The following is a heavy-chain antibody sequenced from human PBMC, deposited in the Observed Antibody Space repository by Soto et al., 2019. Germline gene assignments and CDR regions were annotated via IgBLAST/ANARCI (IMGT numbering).Heavy chain of an antibody. V-gene: IGHV1-69*02. CDR1: GGTFSSYT. CDR2: IIPILGIA. Sequence: SVKVSCKASGGTFSSYTISWVRQAPGQGLEWMGRIIPILGIANYAQKFQGRVTITADKSTSTAYMELSSLRSEDTAVYYCAEESSSSSWYYFDYWGQGTLVTVSS. J-gene: IGHJ4*02. CDR3: AEESSSSSWYYFDY. D-gene: IGHD6-13*01.